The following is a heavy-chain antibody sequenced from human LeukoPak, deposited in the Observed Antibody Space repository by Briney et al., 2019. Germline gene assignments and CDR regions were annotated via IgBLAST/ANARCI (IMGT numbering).Heavy chain of an antibody. CDR1: GGTFSSYA. CDR2: IIPIFGTA. J-gene: IGHJ5*02. D-gene: IGHD2-2*02. CDR3: ARGYCSGTSCYIFKQNWFDP. V-gene: IGHV1-69*13. Sequence: ASVTVSCKASGGTFSSYAISWVRQAPGQGLEWMGGIIPIFGTANYAQKFQGRVTITADESTSTAYMEQSSLRSEDTAVYYCARGYCSGTSCYIFKQNWFDPWGQGTLVTVSS.